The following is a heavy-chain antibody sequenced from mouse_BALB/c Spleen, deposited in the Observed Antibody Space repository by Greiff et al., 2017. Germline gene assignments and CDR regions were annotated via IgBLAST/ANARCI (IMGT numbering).Heavy chain of an antibody. V-gene: IGHV1S127*01. J-gene: IGHJ1*01. CDR3: TRRKGDWYFDV. Sequence: VQLQQPGAELVKPGASVKMSCKASGYTFTSYWMHWVKQRPGQGLEWIGTIDPSDSYTSYNQKFKGKATLTVDTSSSTAYMQLSSLTSEDSAVYYCTRRKGDWYFDVWGAGTTVTVSS. CDR1: GYTFTSYW. CDR2: IDPSDSYT.